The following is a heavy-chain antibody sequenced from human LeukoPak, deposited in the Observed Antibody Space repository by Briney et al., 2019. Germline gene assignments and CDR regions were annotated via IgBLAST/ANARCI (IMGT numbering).Heavy chain of an antibody. CDR2: IYYSGTT. J-gene: IGHJ5*02. Sequence: PSETLSLTCTVSGGPISSSNDYWGWVRQPPGKGLEWIGSIYYSGTTYYSPSLKSRVTISVDKSKNQFSLKLSSVTAADTAVYYCARADYYGSGSCSAWGQGTLITVSS. D-gene: IGHD3-10*01. V-gene: IGHV4-39*07. CDR3: ARADYYGSGSCSA. CDR1: GGPISSSNDY.